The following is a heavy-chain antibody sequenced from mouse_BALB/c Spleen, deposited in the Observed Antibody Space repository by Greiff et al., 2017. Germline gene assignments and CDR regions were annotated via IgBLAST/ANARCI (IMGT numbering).Heavy chain of an antibody. CDR3: ARDGRRLSMDY. J-gene: IGHJ4*01. CDR1: GFTFTDYY. D-gene: IGHD3-2*02. V-gene: IGHV7-3*02. Sequence: EVHLVESGGGLVQPGGSLRLSCATSGFTFTDYYMSWVRQPPGKALEWLGFIRNKANGYTTEYSASVKGRFTISRDNSQSILDLQMNTLRAEDSATYYCARDGRRLSMDYWGQGTSVTVSS. CDR2: IRNKANGYTT.